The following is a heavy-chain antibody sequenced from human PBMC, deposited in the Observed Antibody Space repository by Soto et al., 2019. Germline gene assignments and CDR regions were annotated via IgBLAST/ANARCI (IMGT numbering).Heavy chain of an antibody. CDR1: GYTFTSYG. Sequence: SVKVSCKASGYTFTSYGISWVRQAPGQGLEWMGGIIPIFGTANYAQKFQGRVTITADESTSTAYMELSSLRSEDTAVYYCARDRGLPYYDFWSGYYPYPYYGMDVWGQGTTVTVSS. J-gene: IGHJ6*02. D-gene: IGHD3-3*01. CDR2: IIPIFGTA. CDR3: ARDRGLPYYDFWSGYYPYPYYGMDV. V-gene: IGHV1-69*13.